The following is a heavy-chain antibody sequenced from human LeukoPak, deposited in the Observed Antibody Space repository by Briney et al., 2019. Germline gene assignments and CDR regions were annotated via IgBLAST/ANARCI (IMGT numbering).Heavy chain of an antibody. J-gene: IGHJ3*02. CDR3: AREFIVVVVAAPHGDAFDI. D-gene: IGHD2-15*01. CDR2: INHSGGT. CDR1: GGSFSGYY. Sequence: PSETLSLTCAVYGGSFSGYYWSWIRQPPGKGLEWIGEINHSGGTNYNPSLKSRVAISVDTSKNQFSLKLSSVTAADTAVYYCAREFIVVVVAAPHGDAFDIWSQGTMVTVSS. V-gene: IGHV4-34*01.